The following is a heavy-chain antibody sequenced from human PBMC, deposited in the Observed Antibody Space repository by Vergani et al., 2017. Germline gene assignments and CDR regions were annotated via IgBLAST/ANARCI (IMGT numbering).Heavy chain of an antibody. CDR1: GYSISSGYY. D-gene: IGHD5-18*01. J-gene: IGHJ4*02. Sequence: QVQLQESGPGLVKPSETLSLTCAVSGYSISSGYYWGWIRQPPGKGLEWIGSSYHSVRTYYNPSLKRRVTISVDTSTNQFSRKLSSVTAADPAVYYCARDAVTPERDFDYWGQGTLVTVSS. CDR3: ARDAVTPERDFDY. V-gene: IGHV4-38-2*02. CDR2: SYHSVRT.